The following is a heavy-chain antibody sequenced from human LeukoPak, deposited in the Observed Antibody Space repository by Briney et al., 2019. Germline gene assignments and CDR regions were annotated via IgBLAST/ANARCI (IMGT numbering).Heavy chain of an antibody. CDR2: INWNGGST. D-gene: IGHD3-22*01. CDR1: GFTFDDYG. J-gene: IGHJ3*02. Sequence: PGGSLRPSCAASGFTFDDYGMSWVRQAPGKGLEWVSGINWNGGSTGYADSVKGRFTISRDNAKNSLYLQMNSLRAEDTALYYCARDLDSSGYLYDGAFDIWGQGTMVTVSS. CDR3: ARDLDSSGYLYDGAFDI. V-gene: IGHV3-20*04.